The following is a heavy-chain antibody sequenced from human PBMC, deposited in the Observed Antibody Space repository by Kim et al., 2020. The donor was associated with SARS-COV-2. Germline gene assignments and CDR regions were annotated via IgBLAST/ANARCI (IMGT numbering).Heavy chain of an antibody. CDR1: GFTVSSNY. V-gene: IGHV3-66*01. CDR2: IYSGGST. D-gene: IGHD6-13*01. J-gene: IGHJ4*02. CDR3: ARTYSSSWPYFDY. Sequence: GGSLRLSCAASGFTVSSNYMSWVRQAPGKWLEWVSVIYSGGSTYYADSVKGRFTISRDNSKNTLYLQMNSLRAEDTAVYYCARTYSSSWPYFDYWGQGTLVTVSS.